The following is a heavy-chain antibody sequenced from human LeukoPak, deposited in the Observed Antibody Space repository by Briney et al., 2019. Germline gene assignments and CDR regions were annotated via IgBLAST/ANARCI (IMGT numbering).Heavy chain of an antibody. CDR1: GYSFTSKW. Sequence: HGESLKISCKGSGYSFTSKWIGWVRQMPGKGLEWMGIIYPGDSDTRYSPSFQGQVTISADKSISTAYLQRSSLKASDTAMYYCARQRYYDSSGQFDPWGQGTLVTVSS. CDR2: IYPGDSDT. J-gene: IGHJ5*02. CDR3: ARQRYYDSSGQFDP. V-gene: IGHV5-51*01. D-gene: IGHD3-22*01.